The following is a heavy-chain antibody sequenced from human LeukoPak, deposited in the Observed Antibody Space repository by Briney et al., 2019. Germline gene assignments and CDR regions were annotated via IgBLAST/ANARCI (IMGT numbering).Heavy chain of an antibody. CDR2: IYTSGST. Sequence: PSETLSLTCTVSGGSISSGSYYWSWIRQPAGKGLEWIGRIYTSGSTNYNPSLKSRVTISVDTSKNQFSLKLSSVTAADTAVYYCARQKTAWFGEPKYYFDYWGQGTLVAVSS. D-gene: IGHD3-10*01. CDR1: GGSISSGSYY. V-gene: IGHV4-61*02. CDR3: ARQKTAWFGEPKYYFDY. J-gene: IGHJ4*02.